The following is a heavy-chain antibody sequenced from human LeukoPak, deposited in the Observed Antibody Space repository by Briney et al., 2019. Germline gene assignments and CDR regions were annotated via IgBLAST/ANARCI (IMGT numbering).Heavy chain of an antibody. CDR2: IYYSGSA. V-gene: IGHV4-59*01. Sequence: SETLSLTCTVSGGSISSYYWTWIRQPPGKGLEWVGYIYYSGSANYNPSLKSRVTTSVDTSKNQFSLKLSSVTAADTAVYYCAREPHIVVVTAGAFDIWGQGTMVTVSS. CDR1: GGSISSYY. J-gene: IGHJ3*02. D-gene: IGHD2-21*02. CDR3: AREPHIVVVTAGAFDI.